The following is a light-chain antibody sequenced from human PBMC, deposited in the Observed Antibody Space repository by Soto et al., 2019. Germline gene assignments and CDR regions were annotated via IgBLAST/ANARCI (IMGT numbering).Light chain of an antibody. CDR1: SSDVGGYNY. V-gene: IGLV2-8*01. CDR3: SSYEGGSYV. J-gene: IGLJ1*01. Sequence: QSVLTQPHSASGSPGQSVTISCTGTSSDVGGYNYVSWYQQHPGKAPKFMIYEVSKRPSGVPDRFSGSKSGNTASLTVSGLQAEDEADYYCSSYEGGSYVFGTGTKLTVL. CDR2: EVS.